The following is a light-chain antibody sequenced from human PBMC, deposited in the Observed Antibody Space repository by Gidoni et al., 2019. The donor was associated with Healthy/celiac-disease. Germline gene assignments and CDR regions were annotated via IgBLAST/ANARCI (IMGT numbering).Light chain of an antibody. V-gene: IGKV3-20*01. CDR3: QQYGSSPPT. CDR2: GAS. J-gene: IGKJ5*01. CDR1: QSVSSSY. Sequence: EIVLTQSPGTLSLSPGERATLSCRASQSVSSSYLAWYQQKPGQAPRLLIYGASSRATGIPDRFIGSGSGTDFTLTISRLEPEDFAVYYCQQYGSSPPTFGQQTRLEIK.